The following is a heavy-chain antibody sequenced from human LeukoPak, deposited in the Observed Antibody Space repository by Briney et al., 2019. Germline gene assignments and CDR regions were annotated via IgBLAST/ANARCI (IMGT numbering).Heavy chain of an antibody. Sequence: SETLSLTCAVSGGSISSGGYSWSWIRQPPGKGLEWIGYIYHSGSTYYNPSLKSRVTISVDRSKNQFSLKLSSVTAADTAVCYCARGYCSSTSCHDAFDIWGQGTMVTVSS. J-gene: IGHJ3*02. CDR2: IYHSGST. D-gene: IGHD2-2*01. CDR3: ARGYCSSTSCHDAFDI. V-gene: IGHV4-30-2*01. CDR1: GGSISSGGYS.